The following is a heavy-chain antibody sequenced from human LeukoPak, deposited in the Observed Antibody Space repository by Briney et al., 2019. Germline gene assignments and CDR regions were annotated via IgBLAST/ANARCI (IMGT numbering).Heavy chain of an antibody. D-gene: IGHD3-10*02. CDR2: IWYDGSNK. CDR3: AKEFVPRARAEYFQH. V-gene: IGHV3-33*06. Sequence: GGSLRLSCAASGFTFSSYGMHWVRQAPGKGLEWVAVIWYDGSNKYYADSVKGRFTISRDNSKNTLYLQMNSLKAEDTAVYYCAKEFVPRARAEYFQHWGQGTVVTVSS. CDR1: GFTFSSYG. J-gene: IGHJ1*01.